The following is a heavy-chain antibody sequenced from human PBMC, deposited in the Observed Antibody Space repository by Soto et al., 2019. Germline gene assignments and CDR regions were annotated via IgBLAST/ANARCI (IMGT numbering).Heavy chain of an antibody. CDR1: GYTFTNYA. V-gene: IGHV1-3*01. J-gene: IGHJ2*01. CDR2: INAGNGNT. D-gene: IGHD1-26*01. CDR3: ARGGSLYWYFDL. Sequence: QVQLVQSGAEVKKPGASVKVSCKASGYTFTNYAMHWVRQAPGQRLEWMGWINAGNGNTKYSQKFQGRVTITRDTSASTAYMELSRLRSEDTAVYYCARGGSLYWYFDLWGSGTLVTVSS.